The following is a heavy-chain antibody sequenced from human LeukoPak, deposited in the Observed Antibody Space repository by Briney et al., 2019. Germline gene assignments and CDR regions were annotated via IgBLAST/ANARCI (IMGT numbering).Heavy chain of an antibody. CDR1: GYTFTSYD. CDR2: MSSNSDIT. D-gene: IGHD3-22*01. V-gene: IGHV1-8*01. CDR3: ARPRSAYYDSSGFYI. J-gene: IGHJ4*02. Sequence: ASVKVSCKASGYTFTSYDIHWVRQATGQGLEWMGWMSSNSDITGYAQRFQGRVTMTSDTSMSTAYMELSSLRSEDTAVYYCARPRSAYYDSSGFYIWGQGTLGTVSS.